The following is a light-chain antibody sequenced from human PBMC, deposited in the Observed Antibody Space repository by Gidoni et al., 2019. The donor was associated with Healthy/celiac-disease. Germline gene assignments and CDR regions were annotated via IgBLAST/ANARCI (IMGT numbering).Light chain of an antibody. J-gene: IGKJ1*01. V-gene: IGKV3-20*01. CDR1: QSVSSSL. CDR3: QKYGSSWT. CDR2: GAS. Sequence: VLTQSPGTLSLSPGDRATISCRASQSVSSSLVAWYQQKPGQAPRLLNYGASSRATGIPERCGGSGSGTDFTLTISRLEPEDFAVYYCQKYGSSWTFGEGTKVEIK.